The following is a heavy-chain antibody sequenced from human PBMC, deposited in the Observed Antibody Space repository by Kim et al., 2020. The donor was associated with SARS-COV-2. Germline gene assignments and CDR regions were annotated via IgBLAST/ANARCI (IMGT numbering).Heavy chain of an antibody. V-gene: IGHV3-30*02. J-gene: IGHJ4*02. Sequence: ADSVKGRFTISRDNSKNTLYLQMNSLRAEDTAVYYYAKPVWSGYFQSFDYWGQGTLVTVSS. D-gene: IGHD3-3*01. CDR3: AKPVWSGYFQSFDY.